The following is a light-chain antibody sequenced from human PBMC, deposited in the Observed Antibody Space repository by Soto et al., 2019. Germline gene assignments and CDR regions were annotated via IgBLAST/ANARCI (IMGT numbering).Light chain of an antibody. Sequence: QSVLTQPRSVSGSPGRSVTISCTGTSSDVGGYNYVSWYQQNPGKGPKLMIFDVSKRPSGVPDRFSGFKSGNTASLTISGLQAEDEGDYYCCSYAGSYTLYVFGSGTKVTVL. CDR1: SSDVGGYNY. CDR3: CSYAGSYTLYV. V-gene: IGLV2-11*01. CDR2: DVS. J-gene: IGLJ1*01.